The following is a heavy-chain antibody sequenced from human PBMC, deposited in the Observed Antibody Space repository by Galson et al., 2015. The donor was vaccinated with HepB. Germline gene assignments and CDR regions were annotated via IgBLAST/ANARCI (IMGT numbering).Heavy chain of an antibody. CDR3: ARDGYYGSGSYYKGPLGY. Sequence: SLRLSCAASGFTFSSYSMNWVRQAPGEGLEWVSSISSSSSYIYYADSVKGRFAISRDNAKNSLYLQMNSLRAEDSAVYYCARDGYYGSGSYYKGPLGYWGQGTLVTVSS. CDR2: ISSSSSYI. J-gene: IGHJ4*02. V-gene: IGHV3-21*01. D-gene: IGHD3-10*01. CDR1: GFTFSSYS.